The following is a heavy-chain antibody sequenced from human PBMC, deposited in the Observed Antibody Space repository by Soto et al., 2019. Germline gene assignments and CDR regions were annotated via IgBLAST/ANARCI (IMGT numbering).Heavy chain of an antibody. J-gene: IGHJ4*02. V-gene: IGHV2-5*02. CDR3: AHSSSIAARLPFTPPSYFDY. CDR1: GFSLSTSGVG. CDR2: IYWDDDK. D-gene: IGHD6-6*01. Sequence: SGPTLVNPTQTLTLTCTFSGFSLSTSGVGVGWIRQPPGKALEWLALIYWDDDKRYSPSLKSRLTITKDTSKNQVVLTMTNMDPVDTATYYCAHSSSIAARLPFTPPSYFDYWGQGTLVTVSS.